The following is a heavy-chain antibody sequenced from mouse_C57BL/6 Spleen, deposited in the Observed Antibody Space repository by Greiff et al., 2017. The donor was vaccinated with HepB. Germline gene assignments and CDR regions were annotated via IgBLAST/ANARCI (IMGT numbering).Heavy chain of an antibody. V-gene: IGHV5-12*01. D-gene: IGHD3-3*01. CDR2: ISNGGGST. CDR3: ARRGTGYYFDY. Sequence: DVKLQESGGGLVQPGGSLKLSCAASGFTFSDYYMYWVRQTPEKRLEWVAYISNGGGSTYYPDTVKGRFTISRDNAKNTLYLQMSRLKSEDTAMYYCARRGTGYYFDYWGQGTTLTVSS. J-gene: IGHJ2*01. CDR1: GFTFSDYY.